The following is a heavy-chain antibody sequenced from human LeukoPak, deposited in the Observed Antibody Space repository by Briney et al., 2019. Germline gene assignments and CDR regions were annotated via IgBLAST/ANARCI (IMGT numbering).Heavy chain of an antibody. V-gene: IGHV1-18*04. CDR3: TREATGYSWFDP. D-gene: IGHD3-9*01. CDR1: GCTFTSYY. CDR2: ISGYNGNT. J-gene: IGHJ5*02. Sequence: GASVKVSCKASGCTFTSYYMHWVRQAPGQGLEWMGWISGYNGNTNYAQKFQGRVTMTTDTSTNTAYMELRSLRSDDTAVYYCTREATGYSWFDPWGQGTLVTVSS.